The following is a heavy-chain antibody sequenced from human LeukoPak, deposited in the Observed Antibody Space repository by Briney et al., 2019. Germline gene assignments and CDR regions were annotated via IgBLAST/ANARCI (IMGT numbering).Heavy chain of an antibody. CDR2: IVPLAGLA. CDR3: ARVGPDYDLLTGYYSYYGMDV. Sequence: SVKVSCKASGGTFSRHPITWVRQAPGQGLEWMGGIVPLAGLANHAEKFQGRVAVTADESTNTVYMESNSLRPDDTAVYYCARVGPDYDLLTGYYSYYGMDVWGKGTTLTVSS. CDR1: GGTFSRHP. V-gene: IGHV1-69*10. D-gene: IGHD3-9*01. J-gene: IGHJ6*04.